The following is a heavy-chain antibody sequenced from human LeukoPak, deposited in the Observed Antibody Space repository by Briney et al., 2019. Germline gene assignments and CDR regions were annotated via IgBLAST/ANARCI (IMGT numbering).Heavy chain of an antibody. CDR2: ISSSSSYT. CDR1: GFTFSDYY. CDR3: ASLLTYYFDY. J-gene: IGHJ4*02. D-gene: IGHD3-9*01. Sequence: GGSLRLSCAASGFTFSDYYMSWIRQAPGKGLEWVSYISSSSSYTNYADSVKGRFTISRDNAKNSLYLQMNSLRAEDTAVYYCASLLTYYFDYWGQGTLVTVSS. V-gene: IGHV3-11*06.